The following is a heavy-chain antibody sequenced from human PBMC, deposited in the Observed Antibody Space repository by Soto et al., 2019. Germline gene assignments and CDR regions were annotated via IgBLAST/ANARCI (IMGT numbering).Heavy chain of an antibody. CDR1: GGSISSGGYS. V-gene: IGHV4-30-2*01. CDR2: IYHSGST. CDR3: ASGQQLVRNY. J-gene: IGHJ4*02. D-gene: IGHD6-13*01. Sequence: LSLPCAVSGGSISSGGYSWSSIRQPPGKGLEWIGYIYHSGSTYYNPSLKSRVTISVDRSKNQFSLKLSSVTAADTAVYYCASGQQLVRNYWGQGTLVTVSS.